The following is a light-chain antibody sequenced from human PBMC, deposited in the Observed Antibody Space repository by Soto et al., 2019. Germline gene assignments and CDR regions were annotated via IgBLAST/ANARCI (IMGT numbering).Light chain of an antibody. CDR2: GAS. CDR1: QTITKY. Sequence: ERVTITCRASQTITKYLSWYRQKPGQAPQLLIYGASTLQSGVPSRFIGSGSGIDFTLTISSLQPEDFATYYCQQSYSSPPTFGGGNKVEIK. V-gene: IGKV1-39*01. J-gene: IGKJ4*01. CDR3: QQSYSSPPT.